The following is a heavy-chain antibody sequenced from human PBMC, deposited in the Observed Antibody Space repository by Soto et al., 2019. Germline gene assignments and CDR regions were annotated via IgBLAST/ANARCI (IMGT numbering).Heavy chain of an antibody. V-gene: IGHV4-30-4*01. D-gene: IGHD3-16*01. J-gene: IGHJ6*02. CDR2: MYYSGIT. CDR3: AGGSGLGVAGMDV. CDR1: GGSINSGDYY. Sequence: QVQLQESGPRLVKSSQTLYLTCTVSGGSINSGDYYWSWIRQSPGKGLEWVGYMYYSGITDYNASLKIRTTMSMHTSKNQFSLKLNFVTAADTAVYFWAGGSGLGVAGMDVWGQGTTVTVSS.